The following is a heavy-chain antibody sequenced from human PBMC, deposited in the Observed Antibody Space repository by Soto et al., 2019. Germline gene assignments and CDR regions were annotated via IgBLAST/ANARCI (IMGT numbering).Heavy chain of an antibody. CDR3: ASEAVALDV. D-gene: IGHD5-12*01. CDR2: ISYDGSNK. J-gene: IGHJ6*02. V-gene: IGHV3-30-3*01. CDR1: GFTFSSYA. Sequence: QVQLVESGGGVVQPGRSLRLSCAASGFTFSSYAMHWVRQAPGKGLEWVAVISYDGSNKYYADSVKGRFTISRDNSKNTLYLQMNRLRADDTAVYYCASEAVALDVWGQGTTVTVSS.